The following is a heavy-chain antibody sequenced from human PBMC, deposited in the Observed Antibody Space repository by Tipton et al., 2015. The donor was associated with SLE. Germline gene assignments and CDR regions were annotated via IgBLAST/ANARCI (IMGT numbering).Heavy chain of an antibody. V-gene: IGHV4-39*07. Sequence: TLSLTCTVSGGSMNIGVLYWGWIRQHPGKGLEWIGSIHYSGTTYYNPSLKSRITISVDTSKNQFSLKLTSVTAADTAVYYCARRSITPYFDYWGQGTLVTVSS. CDR2: IHYSGTT. J-gene: IGHJ4*02. CDR3: ARRSITPYFDY. CDR1: GGSMNIGVLY. D-gene: IGHD2/OR15-2a*01.